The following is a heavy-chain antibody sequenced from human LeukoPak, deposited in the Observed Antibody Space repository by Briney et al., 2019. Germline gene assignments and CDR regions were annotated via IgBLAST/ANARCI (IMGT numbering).Heavy chain of an antibody. D-gene: IGHD3-3*01. CDR3: ARAPLRFLVSTSPLGY. CDR2: ITSGGVTT. CDR1: GFTVSSNY. V-gene: IGHV3-53*05. J-gene: IGHJ4*02. Sequence: PGGSLRLSCAASGFTVSSNYMTWVRQAPGKGLEWVSAITSGGVTTYYADSVKGRFTISRDNSKNTLYLQMNSLRAEDTAVYYCARAPLRFLVSTSPLGYWGQGTLVTVSS.